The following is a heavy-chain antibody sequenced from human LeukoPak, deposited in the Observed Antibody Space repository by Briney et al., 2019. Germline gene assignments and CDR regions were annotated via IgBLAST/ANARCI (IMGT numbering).Heavy chain of an antibody. D-gene: IGHD3-9*01. J-gene: IGHJ6*02. Sequence: SETLSLTCAVYGGSFSGYYWSWIRQPPGKGLEWIGEINHSGSTNYNPSLKSRVTISVDTSKNQFPLKLSSVTAADTAVYYCARGPLMYFDWLLFHSTGGMDVWGQGTTVTVSS. CDR3: ARGPLMYFDWLLFHSTGGMDV. CDR2: INHSGST. CDR1: GGSFSGYY. V-gene: IGHV4-34*01.